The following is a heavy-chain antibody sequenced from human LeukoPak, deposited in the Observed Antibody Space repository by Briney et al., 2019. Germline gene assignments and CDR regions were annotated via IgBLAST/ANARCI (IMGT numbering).Heavy chain of an antibody. J-gene: IGHJ3*02. D-gene: IGHD1-7*01. CDR2: IYHSGST. V-gene: IGHV4-30-2*01. CDR1: GGSISSGGYS. Sequence: SETLSLTCAVSGGSISSGGYSWSWIRQPPGKGQEWIGYIYHSGSTYYNPSLKSRVTISVDRSKNQFSLKLSSVTAADTAVYYCAREGGTTSIWGQGTMVTVSS. CDR3: AREGGTTSI.